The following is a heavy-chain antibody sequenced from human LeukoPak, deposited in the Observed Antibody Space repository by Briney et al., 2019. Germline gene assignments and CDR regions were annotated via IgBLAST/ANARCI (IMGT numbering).Heavy chain of an antibody. J-gene: IGHJ4*02. CDR2: VYYSGIT. CDR1: GGSISSSSYS. Sequence: SETLSLTCTVSGGSISSSSYSWGWIRQPPGKGLEWIGSVYYSGITYCSPSLKSRVTISVDTSRNQFSLKLSSVTAADTAVYYCARDNNYESRSVDYWGQGTLVTVSS. V-gene: IGHV4-39*02. D-gene: IGHD3-22*01. CDR3: ARDNNYESRSVDY.